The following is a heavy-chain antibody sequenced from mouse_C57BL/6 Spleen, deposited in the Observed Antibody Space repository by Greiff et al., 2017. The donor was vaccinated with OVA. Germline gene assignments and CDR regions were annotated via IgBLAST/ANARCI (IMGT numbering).Heavy chain of an antibody. CDR1: GYTFTSYW. J-gene: IGHJ4*01. Sequence: QVQLQQPGTELVKPGASVKLSCKASGYTFTSYWMNWVKQRPGQGLEWIGNINPGNGGTNYNEKFKSKATLTVDKSSSTAYMQLSSLTSEDSAVYYCARYDYTYAMDYWGQGTSVTVSS. CDR2: INPGNGGT. V-gene: IGHV1-53*01. D-gene: IGHD2-4*01. CDR3: ARYDYTYAMDY.